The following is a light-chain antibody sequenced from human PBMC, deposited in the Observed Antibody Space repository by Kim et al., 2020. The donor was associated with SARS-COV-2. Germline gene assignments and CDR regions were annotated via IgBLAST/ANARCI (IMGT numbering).Light chain of an antibody. CDR2: GAS. CDR1: QPVSSIY. J-gene: IGKJ1*01. Sequence: PGASATLSCRARQPVSSIYLAWYQQKRGQTPRLLIYGASTRAAGIPDRFSGSGTGTDFTLTISSLEPVDSAVYYCQQFGSSFGQGPKVDIK. CDR3: QQFGSS. V-gene: IGKV3-20*01.